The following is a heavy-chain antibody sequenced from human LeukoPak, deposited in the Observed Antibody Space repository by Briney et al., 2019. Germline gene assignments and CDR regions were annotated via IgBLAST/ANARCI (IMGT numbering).Heavy chain of an antibody. Sequence: GESLRPSCAASGLTVSSNYMNWVRQAPGKGLEWVSIINSDGRTYYADSVKGRFTISRDNSKNTLYLQMNSLGADDTAVYYCARGDFDYWGQGTLVTVSS. J-gene: IGHJ4*02. V-gene: IGHV3-53*01. CDR2: INSDGRT. CDR1: GLTVSSNY. CDR3: ARGDFDY.